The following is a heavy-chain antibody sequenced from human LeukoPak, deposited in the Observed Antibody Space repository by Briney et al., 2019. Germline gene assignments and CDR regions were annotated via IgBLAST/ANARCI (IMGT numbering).Heavy chain of an antibody. CDR2: IIPIFGTA. CDR1: GGTFSSYA. V-gene: IGHV1-69*05. CDR3: AREISPIAVAGYYFDY. Sequence: SVKVSCKASGGTFSSYAISWVRQAPGQGLEWMGGIIPIFGTANYAQKFQGRVTITTDESTSTAYMELSSLRSEDTAVYYCAREISPIAVAGYYFDYWGQGTLVTVSS. J-gene: IGHJ4*02. D-gene: IGHD6-19*01.